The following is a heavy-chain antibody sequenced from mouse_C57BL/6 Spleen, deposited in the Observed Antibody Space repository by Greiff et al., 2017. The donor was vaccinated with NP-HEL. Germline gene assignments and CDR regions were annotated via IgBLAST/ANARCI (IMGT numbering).Heavy chain of an antibody. J-gene: IGHJ1*03. V-gene: IGHV1-53*01. CDR2: INPSNGGT. CDR1: GYTFTRYL. D-gene: IGHD6-1*01. CDR3: ARCAPLYWYFDV. Sequence: VQLQQPGTELVKPGASLKLSFPASGYTFTRYLMPWFTQLPVQGLEWIGNINPSNGGTNYNEKFKSKATLTVDKSSSTAYMQLSSLTSEDSAVYYCARCAPLYWYFDVWGTGTTVTVSS.